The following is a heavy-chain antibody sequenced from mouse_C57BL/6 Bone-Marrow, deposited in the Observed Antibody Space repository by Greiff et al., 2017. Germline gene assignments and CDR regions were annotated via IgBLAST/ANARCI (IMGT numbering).Heavy chain of an antibody. Sequence: QVQLQQPGAELVRPGTSVKLSCKASGYTFTSYWMHWVKQRPGQGLEWIGMIDPTDSYTNYNQKFKGKATLTVDTSSSTAYMQLSSLTSEDSAVYYCARWGANRYFDVWGTGTTVTVSS. CDR1: GYTFTSYW. V-gene: IGHV1-59*01. J-gene: IGHJ1*03. CDR2: IDPTDSYT. CDR3: ARWGANRYFDV. D-gene: IGHD6-1*01.